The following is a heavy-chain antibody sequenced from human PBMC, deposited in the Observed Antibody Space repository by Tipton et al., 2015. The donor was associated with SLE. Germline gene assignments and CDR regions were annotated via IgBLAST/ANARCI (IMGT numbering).Heavy chain of an antibody. Sequence: LRLSCSVSGESIARSAYWSWIRQHPGRGLEWIGYIYYSGSTYYNPSLKSRVTISLDTSKNQFSLKLSSVTAADTAVYYCARGQQLVQGWFDPWGQGTLVTVSS. J-gene: IGHJ5*02. CDR3: ARGQQLVQGWFDP. CDR2: IYYSGST. V-gene: IGHV4-31*02. D-gene: IGHD6-13*01. CDR1: GESIARSAY.